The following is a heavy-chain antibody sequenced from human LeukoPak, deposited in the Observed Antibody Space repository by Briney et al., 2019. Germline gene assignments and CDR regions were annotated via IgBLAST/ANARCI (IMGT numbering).Heavy chain of an antibody. D-gene: IGHD4-23*01. J-gene: IGHJ4*02. CDR3: AKEAAGDYGGILD. CDR2: IRYDGSNK. CDR1: GFTFGSYG. Sequence: GGSLRLSCVASGFTFGSYGMHWVRQAPGKGLEWVTFIRYDGSNKSYADSVKGRFTISRDNSKNTLYLQLNSLRTEDTAVYYCAKEAAGDYGGILDWGQGTLVTVSS. V-gene: IGHV3-30*02.